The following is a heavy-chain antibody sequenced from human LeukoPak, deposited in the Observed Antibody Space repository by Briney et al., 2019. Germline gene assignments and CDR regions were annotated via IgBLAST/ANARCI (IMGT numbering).Heavy chain of an antibody. D-gene: IGHD2-2*01. V-gene: IGHV4-61*02. Sequence: SETLSLTCTVSGGSISSGSYYWSWIRQPPGKGLEWIGRIYTSGSTNYNPSLKGRVTISVDTSKNQFSLKLSSVTAADTAVYYCARGGPAAIPYYYYYYTDVWGKGTTVTVSS. CDR1: GGSISSGSYY. J-gene: IGHJ6*03. CDR2: IYTSGST. CDR3: ARGGPAAIPYYYYYYTDV.